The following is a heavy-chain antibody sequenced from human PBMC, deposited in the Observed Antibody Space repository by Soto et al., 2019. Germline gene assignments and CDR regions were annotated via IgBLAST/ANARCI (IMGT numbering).Heavy chain of an antibody. Sequence: ASVKVSCKASDDSVTTYGFGWVRQAPGQGLEGMGWMSGNNGNTNYAQKFQGRVTMTTDTSTTTVHMELRSLSSDDTALYYCAREPSAYYRGHYSPLTYWAQGTQVTVSS. CDR3: AREPSAYYRGHYSPLTY. CDR2: MSGNNGNT. D-gene: IGHD1-26*01. CDR1: DDSVTTYG. J-gene: IGHJ4*02. V-gene: IGHV1-18*01.